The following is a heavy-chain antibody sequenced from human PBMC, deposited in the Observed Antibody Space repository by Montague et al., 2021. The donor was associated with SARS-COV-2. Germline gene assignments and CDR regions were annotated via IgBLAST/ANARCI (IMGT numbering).Heavy chain of an antibody. V-gene: IGHV4-4*02. CDR1: GDSISTDNW. D-gene: IGHD2-15*01. CDR3: ARGSGCSGGSCYSEWDPYYYYGMDV. J-gene: IGHJ6*02. Sequence: SETLSLTCVVSGDSISTDNWWTWVRLPPGKGLEWVGGIYHTGSTKYKPSLKSRVSMSVDKSWNQFSLRLTSVTAADTAVYYCARGSGCSGGSCYSEWDPYYYYGMDVWGQGTTVTVSS. CDR2: IYHTGST.